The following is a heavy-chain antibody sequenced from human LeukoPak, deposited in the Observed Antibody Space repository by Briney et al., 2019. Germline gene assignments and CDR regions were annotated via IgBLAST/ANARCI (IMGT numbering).Heavy chain of an antibody. V-gene: IGHV3-30-3*01. J-gene: IGHJ4*02. CDR2: ISYDGSNK. D-gene: IGHD1-26*01. Sequence: GRSLRLSCAASGFTFSSCPMHWVRQAPGKGLEWVAIISYDGSNKYYADSVKGRFTISRDNSKNTLYLQMNSLRAEDTAVYYCARAVGAFDYWGQGTLVTVSS. CDR1: GFTFSSCP. CDR3: ARAVGAFDY.